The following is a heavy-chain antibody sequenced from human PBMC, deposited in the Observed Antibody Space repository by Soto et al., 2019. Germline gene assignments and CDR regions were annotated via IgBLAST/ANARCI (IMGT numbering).Heavy chain of an antibody. CDR1: GYTFTSYG. Sequence: QVQLVQSGAEVKKPGASVKVSCKASGYTFTSYGISWVRQAPGQGLEWMGWISAYNGNTNYAQKLQGRVTMTTDTSTSTAYMELRSLRSDVTAVYYCARALDTAMVRGYYGMDVWGQGTTVTVSS. CDR3: ARALDTAMVRGYYGMDV. CDR2: ISAYNGNT. J-gene: IGHJ6*02. V-gene: IGHV1-18*01. D-gene: IGHD5-18*01.